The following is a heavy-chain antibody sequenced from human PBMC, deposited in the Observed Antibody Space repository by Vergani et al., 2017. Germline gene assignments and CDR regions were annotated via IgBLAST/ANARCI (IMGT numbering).Heavy chain of an antibody. CDR2: ISPSGNS. V-gene: IGHV4-30-2*01. D-gene: IGHD3-16*02. CDR1: GDSITNGGFS. CDR3: ARASLRALVGYYYYMDV. J-gene: IGHJ6*03. Sequence: QLQLQESGSGLVKPSQTLSLTCAVSGDSITNGGFSWYLLRHPPGKGPEWIGYISPSGNSDYNPSLKNRVSISLDKSKNQFSLWVNSVTAADTAVYFCARASLRALVGYYYYMDVWGKGKTVVVSS.